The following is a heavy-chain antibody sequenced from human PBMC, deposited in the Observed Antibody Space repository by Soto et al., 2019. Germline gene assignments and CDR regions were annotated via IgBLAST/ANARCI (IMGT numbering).Heavy chain of an antibody. Sequence: PVGSLRLSCASSVCTFDDYAMHCVRQSPGKCLEWVSLISWDGGSTYYADSVKGRFTISRDNSKNSLYLQMNSLRAEDTALYYCAKDIESRDPRNYYYYGMEFLGQGTTVSVS. CDR3: AKDIESRDPRNYYYYGMEF. CDR1: VCTFDDYA. J-gene: IGHJ6*01. V-gene: IGHV3-43D*04. CDR2: ISWDGGST.